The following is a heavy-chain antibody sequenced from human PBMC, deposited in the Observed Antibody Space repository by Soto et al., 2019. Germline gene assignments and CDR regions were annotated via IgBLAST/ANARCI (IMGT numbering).Heavy chain of an antibody. J-gene: IGHJ5*02. CDR3: TRRGRQSANWFDP. Sequence: QVQLVQSGAEVKTPGSSVKVSCKASGGNFNSFSIDWVRQAPGQGLEWMGGIIPMSGRPNYAQRSQGRVTFSADKSTNTVYMEVNSLTYEDTAVYYCTRRGRQSANWFDPWGQGTLVTVSS. CDR1: GGNFNSFS. V-gene: IGHV1-69*06. CDR2: IIPMSGRP.